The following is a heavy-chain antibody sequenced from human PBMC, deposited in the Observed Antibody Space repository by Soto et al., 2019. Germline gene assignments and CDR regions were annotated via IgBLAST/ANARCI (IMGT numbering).Heavy chain of an antibody. CDR3: ARAYRGYYNSSGYCSGDY. J-gene: IGHJ4*02. CDR1: GYTFTGYY. D-gene: IGHD3-22*01. CDR2: INPNSGGT. V-gene: IGHV1-2*02. Sequence: ASVKVSCKASGYTFTGYYMHWVRQAPGQGLEWMGWINPNSGGTNYAQKFQGRVTMTRDTSASRAYMELSILRSDDTAVYYCARAYRGYYNSSGYCSGDYWRQGTLVTLTS.